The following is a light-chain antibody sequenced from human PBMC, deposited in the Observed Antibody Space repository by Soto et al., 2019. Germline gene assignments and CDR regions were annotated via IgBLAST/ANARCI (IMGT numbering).Light chain of an antibody. Sequence: DIQMTQSPSSLSASVGDRVTITCRASQTISTYLNWYQQKPGKAPNLLIYAASTLLSGVPSRFSGSGSGTEFTLTISSLQPEYFASYYCQHSYTTPSFGGGTKVEIK. CDR3: QHSYTTPS. CDR1: QTISTY. J-gene: IGKJ4*01. V-gene: IGKV1-39*01. CDR2: AAS.